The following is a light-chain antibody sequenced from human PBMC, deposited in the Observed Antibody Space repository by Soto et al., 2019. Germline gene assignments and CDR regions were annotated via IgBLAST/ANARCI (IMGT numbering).Light chain of an antibody. Sequence: AIRMTQSPSSFSASTGDRVTITCRASQGISSYLAWYQQKPGKAPKLLIYAASTLQSGVPSRFSRSGSGTDFTLTISCLQSEDFATYYCQQYYSYPLTFGQGTKVEIK. CDR1: QGISSY. J-gene: IGKJ1*01. CDR2: AAS. V-gene: IGKV1-8*01. CDR3: QQYYSYPLT.